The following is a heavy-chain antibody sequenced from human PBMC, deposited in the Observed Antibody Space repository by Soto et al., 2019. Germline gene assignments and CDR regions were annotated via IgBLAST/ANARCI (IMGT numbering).Heavy chain of an antibody. CDR3: ARGGPEMATIGSFDY. D-gene: IGHD5-12*01. J-gene: IGHJ4*02. CDR2: IYHSGNS. Sequence: QVQLQESGPGLVKPSGTLSLTCTVSGGSISSSNWWSWVRQTPGKGLEWIAEIYHSGNSNYNPSLRSRVTISVVKSKNQFSLNLSPVTAADTAIYYCARGGPEMATIGSFDYWGQGTLVTVSS. CDR1: GGSISSSNW. V-gene: IGHV4-4*02.